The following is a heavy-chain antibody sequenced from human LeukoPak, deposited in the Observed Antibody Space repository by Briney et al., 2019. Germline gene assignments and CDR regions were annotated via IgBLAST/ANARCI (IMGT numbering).Heavy chain of an antibody. J-gene: IGHJ4*02. Sequence: SETLSLTCTVSGGSISSYYWSWIRQPPGKGLEWIGYIYYIGSTNYNPSLKSRVTISVDTSKNQFSLKLSSVTAADTAVYYCARARDPYSSSSFPRFARFDYWGQGTLVTVSS. CDR2: IYYIGST. D-gene: IGHD6-13*01. CDR1: GGSISSYY. CDR3: ARARDPYSSSSFPRFARFDY. V-gene: IGHV4-59*01.